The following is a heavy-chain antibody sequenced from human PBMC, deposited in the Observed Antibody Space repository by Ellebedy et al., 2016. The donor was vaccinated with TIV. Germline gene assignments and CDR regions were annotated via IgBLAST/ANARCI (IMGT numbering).Heavy chain of an antibody. D-gene: IGHD2-15*01. CDR3: ARTTLHCNGGGCSPFSDY. J-gene: IGHJ4*02. Sequence: SETLSLTCTISGGSITDYYWSWIRQPPGKGLEWIGFFYYSGSTTYNPSLKSRVAISVDTSKNQFSLKLTSVAAADTAVYYCARTTLHCNGGGCSPFSDYWGQGTLVTVSS. CDR2: FYYSGST. CDR1: GGSITDYY. V-gene: IGHV4-59*01.